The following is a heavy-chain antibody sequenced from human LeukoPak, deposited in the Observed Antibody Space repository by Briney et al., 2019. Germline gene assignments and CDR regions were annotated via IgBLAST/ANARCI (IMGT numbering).Heavy chain of an antibody. Sequence: SETPSLTCAVYGGSFSGYYWSWIRQPPGKGLEWIGEINHSGSTNYNPSLKSRVTISVDTSKNQFSLKLSSVTAADTAVYYCARGNYYDSSGFSWGQGTLVTVSS. CDR2: INHSGST. V-gene: IGHV4-34*01. CDR3: ARGNYYDSSGFS. J-gene: IGHJ4*02. D-gene: IGHD3-22*01. CDR1: GGSFSGYY.